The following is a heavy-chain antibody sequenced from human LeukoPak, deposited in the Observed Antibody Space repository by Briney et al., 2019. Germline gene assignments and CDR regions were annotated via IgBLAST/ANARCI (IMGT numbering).Heavy chain of an antibody. Sequence: GGSLRLSCAASGFTFSSSAMTWVRQAPGKGLEWVSVISGSGDSTFYADSVKGRFTISRDSSKNTVYLQKNSLRAGDTAIYYCAKGMSGSCYSGLHCWGQGTLVTVSS. CDR3: AKGMSGSCYSGLHC. J-gene: IGHJ4*02. CDR2: ISGSGDST. D-gene: IGHD2-15*01. V-gene: IGHV3-23*01. CDR1: GFTFSSSA.